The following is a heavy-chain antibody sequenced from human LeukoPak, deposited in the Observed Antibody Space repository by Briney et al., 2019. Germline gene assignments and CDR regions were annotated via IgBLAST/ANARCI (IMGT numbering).Heavy chain of an antibody. J-gene: IGHJ4*02. Sequence: GGSLRLSCAASGFTFSSYWMHWVRQAPGKGLVWFSRINSDGSSTSYADSVKGRFTISRDNAKNTLYLQMNSLRAEDTAVYYCAKANVFGVLDYFDYWGQGTLVTVSS. V-gene: IGHV3-74*01. CDR1: GFTFSSYW. CDR3: AKANVFGVLDYFDY. CDR2: INSDGSST. D-gene: IGHD3-3*01.